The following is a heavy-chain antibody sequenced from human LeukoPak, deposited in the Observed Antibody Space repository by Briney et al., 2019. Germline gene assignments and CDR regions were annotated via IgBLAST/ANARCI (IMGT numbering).Heavy chain of an antibody. Sequence: PSETLSLTCTVSGGSISSYYWSWVRQPPGKGLEWIGNIYYTGSTYCNPSLKSRVTVSVDTSKNQFSLKLRSVTAADTAVFYCARRNKAVPGDAFDMWGQGTMVTVSS. J-gene: IGHJ3*02. V-gene: IGHV4-39*01. CDR3: ARRNKAVPGDAFDM. D-gene: IGHD6-19*01. CDR1: GGSISSYY. CDR2: IYYTGST.